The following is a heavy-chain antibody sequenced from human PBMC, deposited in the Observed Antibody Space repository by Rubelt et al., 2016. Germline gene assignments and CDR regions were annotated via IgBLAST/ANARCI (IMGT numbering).Heavy chain of an antibody. J-gene: IGHJ4*02. CDR2: LYSGGTT. CDR1: GFTLSSIH. V-gene: IGHV3-66*01. D-gene: IGHD4-11*01. Sequence: EVQVVESGGGLVQPGGSLRLSCAASGFTLSSIHVSWVRQAPGKGLEWVSILYSGGTTYYADSVKGRFTISRDNSKNTTYLQKISLRAEEMAVYDCARTSNDAFRCWSQGTLVTVSS. CDR3: ARTSNDAFRC.